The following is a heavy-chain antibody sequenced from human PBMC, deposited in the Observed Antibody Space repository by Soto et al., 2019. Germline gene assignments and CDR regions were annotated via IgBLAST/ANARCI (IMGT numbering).Heavy chain of an antibody. CDR3: ARDSPAAYCCGDCYQGDAFDI. CDR2: ISAYNGNT. CDR1: GYTFTSYG. J-gene: IGHJ3*02. V-gene: IGHV1-18*01. Sequence: ASVKVSCKASGYTFTSYGISWVRQAPGQGLEWMGWISAYNGNTNYAQKLQGRVTMTTDTSTSTAYMELRSLRSDDTAVYYCARDSPAAYCCGDCYQGDAFDIWGQ. D-gene: IGHD2-21*02.